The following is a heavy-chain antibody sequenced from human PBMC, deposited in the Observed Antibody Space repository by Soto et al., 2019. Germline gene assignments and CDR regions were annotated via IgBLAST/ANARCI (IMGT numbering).Heavy chain of an antibody. Sequence: EVQLLESGGGLVQPGGSLRLSCAASGFTFSSYAMSWVRQAPGKGLEWVSAISGSGGSTYYADSVKGRFTISRDNSKNTLYLQMDSLRAEDTAVYYCATPWGDFWSGYLTYWGQGTLVTVSS. D-gene: IGHD3-3*01. CDR2: ISGSGGST. CDR3: ATPWGDFWSGYLTY. J-gene: IGHJ4*02. CDR1: GFTFSSYA. V-gene: IGHV3-23*01.